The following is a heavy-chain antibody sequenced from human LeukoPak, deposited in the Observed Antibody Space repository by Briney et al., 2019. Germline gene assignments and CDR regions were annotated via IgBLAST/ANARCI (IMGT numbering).Heavy chain of an antibody. J-gene: IGHJ6*02. CDR1: GFTFSTYA. V-gene: IGHV3-23*01. CDR2: ISGSGGST. CDR3: AKFSSSWYYYGMDV. D-gene: IGHD6-13*01. Sequence: PGGSLRLSCAASGFTFSTYAMSWVRQAPGKGLEWVSDISGSGGSTYYADSVKGRFTISRDNSKNTLYLQMNSLRADDTAVYYCAKFSSSWYYYGMDVWGHGTTVTVSS.